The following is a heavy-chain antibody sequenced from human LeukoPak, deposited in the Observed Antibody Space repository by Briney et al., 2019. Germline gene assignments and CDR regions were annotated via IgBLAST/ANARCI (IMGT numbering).Heavy chain of an antibody. J-gene: IGHJ4*02. D-gene: IGHD3-22*01. CDR3: ARSTRGSGYPNDY. CDR2: ISSSSSYI. Sequence: GGSLRLSCAASGFTVSSYSMNWVRQAPGKGLEWVSSISSSSSYIYYADSVKGRFTISRDNAKNSLYLQMNSLRAEDTAVYCCARSTRGSGYPNDYWGQGTLVTVSS. V-gene: IGHV3-21*01. CDR1: GFTVSSYS.